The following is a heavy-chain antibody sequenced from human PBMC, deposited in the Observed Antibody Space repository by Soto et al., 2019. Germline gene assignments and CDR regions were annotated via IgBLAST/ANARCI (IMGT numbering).Heavy chain of an antibody. J-gene: IGHJ6*02. CDR1: GFTFSSYW. V-gene: IGHV3-7*01. CDR3: ARKRGSIGEQLVAPAPRYYYYGMDV. D-gene: IGHD6-13*01. CDR2: IKQDGSEK. Sequence: PGGSLRLSCAASGFTFSSYWMSWVRQAPGKGLEWVANIKQDGSEKYYVDSVKGRFTISRDNAKNSLYLQMNSLRAEDTAVYYYARKRGSIGEQLVAPAPRYYYYGMDVWGQGTTVTVSS.